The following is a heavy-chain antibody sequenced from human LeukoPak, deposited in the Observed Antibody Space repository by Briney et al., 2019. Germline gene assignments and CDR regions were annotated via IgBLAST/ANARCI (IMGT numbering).Heavy chain of an antibody. V-gene: IGHV3-21*01. J-gene: IGHJ4*02. CDR1: GFTFSSYS. CDR3: ARPPYCGADCYSLVDY. CDR2: ISSSSSYI. Sequence: GGSLRLSCAASGFTFSSYSMTWVRQAPGKGLEWVSPISSSSSYIYYADSVKGRFTISRDNAKHSLYLQMNSLRADHTAVYYCARPPYCGADCYSLVDYWGQGTLVTVSS. D-gene: IGHD2-21*02.